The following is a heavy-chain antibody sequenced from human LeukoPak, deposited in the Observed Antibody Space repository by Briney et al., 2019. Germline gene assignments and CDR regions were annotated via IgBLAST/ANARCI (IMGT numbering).Heavy chain of an antibody. CDR1: GGTFSSYA. Sequence: ASVKVSCKASGGTFSSYAISWVRQAPGQGLEWMGWINPNSGGTNYAQKFQGRVTMTRDTSISTAYMELSRLRSDDTAVYYCAALFSGSLCNWGQGTLVTVSS. J-gene: IGHJ4*02. V-gene: IGHV1-2*02. D-gene: IGHD1-26*01. CDR3: AALFSGSLCN. CDR2: INPNSGGT.